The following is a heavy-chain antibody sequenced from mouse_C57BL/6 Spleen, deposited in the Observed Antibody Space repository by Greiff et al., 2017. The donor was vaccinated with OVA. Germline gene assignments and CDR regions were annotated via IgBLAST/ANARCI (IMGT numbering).Heavy chain of an antibody. CDR1: GYTFTDYY. CDR3: AREELLRSHNFAY. Sequence: VHVKQSGPVLVKPGASVKMSCKASGYTFTDYYMNWVKQSHGKSLEWIGVINPYNGGTSYNQKFKGKATLTVDKSSSTAYMELNSLTSEDSAVYYCAREELLRSHNFAYWGQGTLVTVSA. V-gene: IGHV1-19*01. D-gene: IGHD1-1*01. J-gene: IGHJ3*01. CDR2: INPYNGGT.